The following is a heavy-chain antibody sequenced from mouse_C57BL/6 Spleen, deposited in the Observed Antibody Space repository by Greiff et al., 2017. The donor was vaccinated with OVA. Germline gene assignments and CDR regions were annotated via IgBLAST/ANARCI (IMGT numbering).Heavy chain of an antibody. J-gene: IGHJ4*01. D-gene: IGHD1-1*01. Sequence: QVQLQQSGAELVRPGTSVKVSCKASGYAFTNYLIEWVKQRPGQGLEWIGVINPGSGGTNYNEKFKGKATLTVDKSSSTAYMQLSSLTSEDSAVYVCDSGYLGAMDYWGQGTSVTVSS. V-gene: IGHV1-54*01. CDR2: INPGSGGT. CDR3: DSGYLGAMDY. CDR1: GYAFTNYL.